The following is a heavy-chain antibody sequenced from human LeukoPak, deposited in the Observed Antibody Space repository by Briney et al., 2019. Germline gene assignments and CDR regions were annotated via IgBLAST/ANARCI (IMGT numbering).Heavy chain of an antibody. CDR1: GGSISSGSYY. CDR3: ARDFRLGDDY. CDR2: IYYGGST. D-gene: IGHD3-16*01. J-gene: IGHJ4*02. Sequence: SETLSLTCTVSGGSISSGSYYWGWIRQPPGKGLEWIGTIYYGGSTYYNPSLKSRVTISLDTSKNQFSLKLSSVTAADTAVYYCARDFRLGDDYWGQGTLVTVSS. V-gene: IGHV4-39*07.